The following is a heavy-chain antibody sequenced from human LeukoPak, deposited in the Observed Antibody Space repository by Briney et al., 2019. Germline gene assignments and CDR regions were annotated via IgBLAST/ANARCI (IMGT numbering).Heavy chain of an antibody. CDR3: ARPYSSSWYYFDY. CDR2: IKQDGSEK. CDR1: GFTFSSYS. D-gene: IGHD6-13*01. V-gene: IGHV3-7*01. J-gene: IGHJ4*02. Sequence: GGSLRLSCAASGFTFSSYSMSWVRQAPGKGLEWVANIKQDGSEKYYVDSVKGRFTISRDNAKSSLYLQMNSLRAEDTAVYYCARPYSSSWYYFDYWGQGTLVTVSS.